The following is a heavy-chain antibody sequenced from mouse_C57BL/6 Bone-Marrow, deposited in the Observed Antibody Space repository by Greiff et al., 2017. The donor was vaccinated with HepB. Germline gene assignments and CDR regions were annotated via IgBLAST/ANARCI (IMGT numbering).Heavy chain of an antibody. J-gene: IGHJ3*01. V-gene: IGHV3-6*01. CDR1: GYSITSGYY. Sequence: VQLKESGPGLVKSSQSLSLTCSVTGYSITSGYYWNWIRQFPGNKLEWMGYISYDGSNNYNPSLKNRISITRDTSKNQFFLKLNSVTTEDTATYYCAREGYGNYVAWFAYWGQGTLVTVSA. D-gene: IGHD2-1*01. CDR2: ISYDGSN. CDR3: AREGYGNYVAWFAY.